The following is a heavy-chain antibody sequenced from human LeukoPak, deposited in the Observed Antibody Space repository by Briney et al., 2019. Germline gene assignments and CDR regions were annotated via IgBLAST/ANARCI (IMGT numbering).Heavy chain of an antibody. CDR3: ASSLDAFDI. Sequence: SETLSLTCTVSGGSISSGGYYWSWIRQPPGKGLEWIGYIYHSGSTYYNPSLKSRVTISVDRSKNQFSLRLSSVTAADTAVYYGASSLDAFDIWGQGTMVTVSS. CDR2: IYHSGST. CDR1: GGSISSGGYY. V-gene: IGHV4-30-2*01. J-gene: IGHJ3*02.